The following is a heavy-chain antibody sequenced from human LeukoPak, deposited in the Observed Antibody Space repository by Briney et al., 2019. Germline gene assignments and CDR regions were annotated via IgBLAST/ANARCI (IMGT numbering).Heavy chain of an antibody. V-gene: IGHV4-59*08. D-gene: IGHD1-26*01. CDR2: IYHSGTT. Sequence: SETLSLTCTVSGGSISSYYWSWIRQPPGKGLEWIGYIYHSGTTNYNPSLKCRVTISVDTSKNQFSLKLSSVTAADTAVYYCARHPQIVGATKYFDYWGQGTLVTVSS. CDR1: GGSISSYY. J-gene: IGHJ4*02. CDR3: ARHPQIVGATKYFDY.